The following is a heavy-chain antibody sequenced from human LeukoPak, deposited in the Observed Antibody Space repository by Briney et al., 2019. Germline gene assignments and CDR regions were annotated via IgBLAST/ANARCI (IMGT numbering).Heavy chain of an antibody. D-gene: IGHD6-19*01. V-gene: IGHV4-4*07. CDR3: ARDRKQWLRGPFDP. Sequence: SETLSLTCTVSGGSISSYYWSWIRQPAGKGLEWIGRIYTSGSTNYNPSLKGRVTMSVDTSKNQFSLKLSSVTAADTAVYYCARDRKQWLRGPFDPWGQGTLVTVSS. CDR2: IYTSGST. CDR1: GGSISSYY. J-gene: IGHJ5*02.